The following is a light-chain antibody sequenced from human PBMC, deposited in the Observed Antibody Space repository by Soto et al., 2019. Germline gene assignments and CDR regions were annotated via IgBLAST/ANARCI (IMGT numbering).Light chain of an antibody. CDR3: QQSYRTPIT. CDR1: QGISTY. J-gene: IGKJ5*01. Sequence: IRMTQSPSSFSASTGDRVTITCRASQGISTYLNWYQQKPGKAPKVLIYAASNLQSGVPPRFSGSGSGTDFTLTISSLQPEDVATYFCQQSYRTPITFGQGTRLEIK. CDR2: AAS. V-gene: IGKV1-39*01.